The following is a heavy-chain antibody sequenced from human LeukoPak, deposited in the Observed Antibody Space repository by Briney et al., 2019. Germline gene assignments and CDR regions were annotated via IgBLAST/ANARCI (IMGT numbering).Heavy chain of an antibody. D-gene: IGHD3-10*01. CDR2: IYPDDSDT. CDR3: ARRRGASGTVNWFDP. CDR1: GYSFTTYW. J-gene: IGHJ5*02. Sequence: GESLKISRETSGYSFTTYWIGWVRQRPRTDLEWVRAIYPDDSDTRYSPSFQGQVAISADRSIRTAYLKWNSLKASDTGMYYCARRRGASGTVNWFDPWGQGSLVTVSS. V-gene: IGHV5-51*01.